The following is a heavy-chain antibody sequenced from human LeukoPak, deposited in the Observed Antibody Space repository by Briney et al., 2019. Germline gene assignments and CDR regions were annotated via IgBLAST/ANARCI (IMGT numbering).Heavy chain of an antibody. CDR3: ARIEPTGYYYYYYGMDV. V-gene: IGHV4-39*01. CDR2: IYYGGST. J-gene: IGHJ6*02. D-gene: IGHD5-12*01. Sequence: SETLSLTCTVSGGSISSSSYYWGWIRQPPGKGLEWIGSIYYGGSTYYNPSLKSRVTISVDTSKNQFSLKLSSVTAADTAVYYCARIEPTGYYYYYYGMDVWGQGTTVTVSS. CDR1: GGSISSSSYY.